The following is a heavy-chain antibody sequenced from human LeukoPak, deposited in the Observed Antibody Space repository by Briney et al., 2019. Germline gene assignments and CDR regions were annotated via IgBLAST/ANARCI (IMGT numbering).Heavy chain of an antibody. D-gene: IGHD2-21*01. J-gene: IGHJ3*02. V-gene: IGHV3-30-3*01. CDR1: GFTFNSYA. CDR3: ARDRDWAFDI. Sequence: GGSLRLSCAASGFTFNSYAMHWVRQAPGKGLEWVAVISYDGSNKHYAGSVKGRLTISRDYSKNTMYLQMNSLRIEDTAVYYCARDRDWAFDIWGQGTMVTVSS. CDR2: ISYDGSNK.